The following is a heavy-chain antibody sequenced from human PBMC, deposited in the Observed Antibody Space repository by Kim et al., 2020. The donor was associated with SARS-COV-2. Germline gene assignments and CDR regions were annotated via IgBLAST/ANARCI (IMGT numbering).Heavy chain of an antibody. D-gene: IGHD3-9*01. V-gene: IGHV3-15*01. CDR2: IKSKTDGGTT. J-gene: IGHJ4*02. Sequence: GGSLRLSCAASGLIFNNAWMTWVRQAPGKGLEWIGRIKSKTDGGTTDYAAPVKGRFTVSRDDSKSTLYLQMNSLRVEDTGVYYCTTQGILPGDWGQGTLVTVSS. CDR1: GLIFNNAW. CDR3: TTQGILPGD.